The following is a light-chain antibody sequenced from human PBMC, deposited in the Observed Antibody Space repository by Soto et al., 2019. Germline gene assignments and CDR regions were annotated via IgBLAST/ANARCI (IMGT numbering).Light chain of an antibody. CDR3: HQRKSWPRT. V-gene: IGKV3-11*01. CDR1: QTVSSK. J-gene: IGKJ1*01. CDR2: DTS. Sequence: EIALTQSPATLSSSPGERATLSCGASQTVSSKLAWYQHKPGQAPRLLIYDTSTRATGTPARFSGSGSGTDFTLTISSLEPEDFAVYYCHQRKSWPRTFGQGTKV.